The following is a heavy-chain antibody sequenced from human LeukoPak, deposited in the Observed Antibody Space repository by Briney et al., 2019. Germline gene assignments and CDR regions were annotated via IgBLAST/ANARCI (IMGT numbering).Heavy chain of an antibody. V-gene: IGHV3-7*01. CDR3: ARYCSSTGCSIGGFRFDP. D-gene: IGHD2-2*01. Sequence: GGSLRLSCAASGFTFSSYWMSWVRQAPGKGLEWVANIKQDGSGKYYVDSVKGRFTISRDNAKNSLYLQMNSLRAEDTAVYYCARYCSSTGCSIGGFRFDPWGQGTLVTVSS. CDR1: GFTFSSYW. J-gene: IGHJ5*02. CDR2: IKQDGSGK.